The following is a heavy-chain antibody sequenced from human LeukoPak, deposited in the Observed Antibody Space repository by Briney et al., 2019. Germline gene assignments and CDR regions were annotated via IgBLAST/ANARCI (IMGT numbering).Heavy chain of an antibody. Sequence: ASVKVSCKASGYTFTSYYMHWVRQAPGQGLEWMGIINPSGGSTSCAQKFQGRVTMTRDTSTSTVYMELSSLRSEDTAVYYCARVMGYCSGGSCSENNWFDPWGQGTLVTVSS. J-gene: IGHJ5*02. CDR3: ARVMGYCSGGSCSENNWFDP. CDR2: INPSGGST. CDR1: GYTFTSYY. V-gene: IGHV1-46*01. D-gene: IGHD2-15*01.